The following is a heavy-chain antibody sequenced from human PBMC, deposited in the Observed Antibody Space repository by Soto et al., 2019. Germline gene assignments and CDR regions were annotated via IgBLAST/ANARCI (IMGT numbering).Heavy chain of an antibody. CDR2: INPSST. CDR3: ACSSLRALGSYTMDV. Sequence: GASVKVSCKSPEYIFTRYDMHWVRRAPGQGLEWMGIINPSSTTYAQRFQGRVTMTRDTSTSTVYMELSSLRSEDTAVYYCACSSLRALGSYTMDVWGQGTTVTVSS. V-gene: IGHV1-46*03. J-gene: IGHJ6*02. CDR1: EYIFTRYD. D-gene: IGHD3-10*01.